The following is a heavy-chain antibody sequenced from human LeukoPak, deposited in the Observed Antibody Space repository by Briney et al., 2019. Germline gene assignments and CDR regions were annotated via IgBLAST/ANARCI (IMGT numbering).Heavy chain of an antibody. D-gene: IGHD2-15*01. Sequence: PSETLSLTCTVSGGSISSYYWSWIRQPAGEGLEWIGRIYTSGSTNYNPSLKSRVTMSVDTSKNQFSLKLSSVTAADTAVYYCARIGVVVGHYYYMDVWGKGTTVTVSS. J-gene: IGHJ6*03. CDR3: ARIGVVVGHYYYMDV. CDR2: IYTSGST. V-gene: IGHV4-4*07. CDR1: GGSISSYY.